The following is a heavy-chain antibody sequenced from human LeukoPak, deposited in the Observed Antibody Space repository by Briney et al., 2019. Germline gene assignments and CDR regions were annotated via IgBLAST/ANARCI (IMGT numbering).Heavy chain of an antibody. CDR2: IIPILGIA. CDR1: GGTFSSYA. J-gene: IGHJ4*02. CDR3: ARSIAAAGIFSYYFDY. D-gene: IGHD6-13*01. V-gene: IGHV1-69*10. Sequence: SVKVSCKASGGTFSSYAISWVRQAPGQGLEWMGGIIPILGIANYAQKFQGRVTITADKSTSTAYMELSSLRSEDTAVYYCARSIAAAGIFSYYFDYWGQGTLVTVSS.